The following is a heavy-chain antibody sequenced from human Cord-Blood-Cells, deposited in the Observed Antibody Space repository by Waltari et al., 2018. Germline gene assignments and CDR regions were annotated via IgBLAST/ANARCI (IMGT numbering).Heavy chain of an antibody. J-gene: IGHJ4*02. Sequence: QVQLVQSGAEVKKPGASVKVSCKASGYTFTSYYMHWVRQAPGQGLEWMGIINPSGGSTSYAQKSQGRVTMTRDTATSTVYMELSSLRSEDTAVYYCAREVGATGGDYWGQGTLVTVSS. D-gene: IGHD1-26*01. CDR1: GYTFTSYY. V-gene: IGHV1-46*03. CDR3: AREVGATGGDY. CDR2: INPSGGST.